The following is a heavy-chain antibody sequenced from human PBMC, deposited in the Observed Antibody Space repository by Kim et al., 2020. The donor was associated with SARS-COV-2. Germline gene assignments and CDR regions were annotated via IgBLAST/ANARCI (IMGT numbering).Heavy chain of an antibody. CDR2: ISWNSGSI. D-gene: IGHD3-9*01. CDR1: GFTFDDYA. V-gene: IGHV3-9*01. Sequence: GGSLRLSCAASGFTFDDYAMHWVRQAPGKGLEWVSGISWNSGSIGYADSVKGRFTISRDNAKNSLYLQMNSLRAEDTALYYCAKDISSYYDILTGSYDAFDIWGQGTMVTVSS. CDR3: AKDISSYYDILTGSYDAFDI. J-gene: IGHJ3*02.